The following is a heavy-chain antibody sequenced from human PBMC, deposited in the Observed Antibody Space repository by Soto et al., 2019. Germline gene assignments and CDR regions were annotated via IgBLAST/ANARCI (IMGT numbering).Heavy chain of an antibody. CDR3: AKGELDYYYGMDV. Sequence: GGSLRLSCAASGFTFSSYGMHWVRQAPGKGLEWVAVISYDGSNKYYADSVKGRFTISRDNSKNTLYLQMNSLRAEDTAVYYCAKGELDYYYGMDVWGQGTTVTVSS. V-gene: IGHV3-30*18. CDR2: ISYDGSNK. J-gene: IGHJ6*02. CDR1: GFTFSSYG.